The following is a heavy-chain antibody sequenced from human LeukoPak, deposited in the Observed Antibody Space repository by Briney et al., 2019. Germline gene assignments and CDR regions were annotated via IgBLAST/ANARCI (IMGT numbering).Heavy chain of an antibody. D-gene: IGHD1-1*01. CDR2: INPSGGST. CDR3: ARGWQNAPFDY. CDR1: GYTFTNYF. Sequence: GASVKVSCKASGYTFTNYFMHWVRQAPGQGLEWMGIINPSGGSTSYAQKFQGRVTMTRDMSTSTVYMELSGLRSEDTAVYYCARGWQNAPFDYWGQGTLVTVSS. V-gene: IGHV1-46*01. J-gene: IGHJ4*02.